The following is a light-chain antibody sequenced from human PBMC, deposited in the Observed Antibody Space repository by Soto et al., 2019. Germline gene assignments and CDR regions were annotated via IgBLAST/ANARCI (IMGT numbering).Light chain of an antibody. CDR1: SSDVGGYDY. CDR3: YSYAGNKYV. V-gene: IGLV2-8*01. Sequence: QSALTQPPSASGSPGQSVTISCTGTSSDVGGYDYVSWYQQHPSRAPKLIIFEVSKRPSGVPDRFSGSKSANTASLTVSGLQAEDEADYYRYSYAGNKYVFGTGTKVTVL. CDR2: EVS. J-gene: IGLJ1*01.